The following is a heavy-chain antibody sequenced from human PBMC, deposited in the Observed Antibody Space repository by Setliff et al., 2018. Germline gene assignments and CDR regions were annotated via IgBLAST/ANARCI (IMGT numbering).Heavy chain of an antibody. Sequence: ASVKVSCKTSGFSFTTFGFSWVRQAPGQGLEWMGWISPYSGETNYAQKFQDRLSVTADTSSKTTYMELRSLTSDDTAVYFCTRSRAPRVVLAADFDFWGHGTLVTVSS. V-gene: IGHV1-18*01. J-gene: IGHJ4*01. CDR3: TRSRAPRVVLAADFDF. D-gene: IGHD3-16*01. CDR2: ISPYSGET. CDR1: GFSFTTFG.